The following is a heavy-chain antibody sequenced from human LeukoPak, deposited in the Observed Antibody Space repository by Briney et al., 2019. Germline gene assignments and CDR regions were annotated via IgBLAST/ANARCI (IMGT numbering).Heavy chain of an antibody. J-gene: IGHJ4*02. CDR2: IIPIFGTA. CDR1: GGTFSRYT. CDR3: ARASVGSHYDFWSGYTFDY. Sequence: SVKVSCKASGGTFSRYTISWVRQAPGQGLEWMGGIIPIFGTANYAQKFQGRVTITTDESTSTAYMELRSLRSDDTAVYYCARASVGSHYDFWSGYTFDYWGQGTLVTVSS. V-gene: IGHV1-69*05. D-gene: IGHD3-3*01.